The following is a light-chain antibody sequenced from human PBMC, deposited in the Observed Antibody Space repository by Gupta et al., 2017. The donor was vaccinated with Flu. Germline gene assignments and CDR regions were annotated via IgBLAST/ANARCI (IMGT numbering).Light chain of an antibody. CDR2: GAS. CDR1: QSVSSN. J-gene: IGKJ2*01. Sequence: EVVMTQTPATLSVSPGERVTLSCRASQSVSSNFAWFQQKPGQAPRLLFYGASTRTTGVPARFSASGSGTEFTLTISSRQSDDFAVYYCQQYHYWPYIFGQGTRLEIK. V-gene: IGKV3-15*01. CDR3: QQYHYWPYI.